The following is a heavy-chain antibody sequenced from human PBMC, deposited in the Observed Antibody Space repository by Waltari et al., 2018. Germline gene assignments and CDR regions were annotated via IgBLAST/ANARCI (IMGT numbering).Heavy chain of an antibody. D-gene: IGHD6-13*01. CDR3: ARGPGIAAAGQRWFDP. CDR1: GGSFSGYY. V-gene: IGHV4-34*01. Sequence: QVQLQQWGAGLLKPSETLSLTCAVYGGSFSGYYWSWIRQPPGKGLEWIGEINHSGSTNYNPALKSRVTISVDTSKNHFSLKLSSVTAADTAVYYCARGPGIAAAGQRWFDPWGQGTLVTVSS. CDR2: INHSGST. J-gene: IGHJ5*02.